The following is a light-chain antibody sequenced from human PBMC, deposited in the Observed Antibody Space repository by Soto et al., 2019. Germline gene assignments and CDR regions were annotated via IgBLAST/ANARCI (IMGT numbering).Light chain of an antibody. CDR1: QGISNY. Sequence: DIQMTQSPSSLSASVGDRVTTTCRASQGISNYLAWYQQKPGKVPKLLIYAASTLQSGVPSRFSGSGSGTDFTLTISSLQPEDVATYYCQKYNSAPPTFGQGTRLEIK. J-gene: IGKJ5*01. CDR2: AAS. CDR3: QKYNSAPPT. V-gene: IGKV1-27*01.